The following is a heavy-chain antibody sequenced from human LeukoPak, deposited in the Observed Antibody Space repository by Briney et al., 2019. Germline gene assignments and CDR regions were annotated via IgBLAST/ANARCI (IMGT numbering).Heavy chain of an antibody. D-gene: IGHD3-10*01. Sequence: ASVKVSCKASGSTFTGYYMHWVRQAPGQGLEWMGWINPNSGGTNYAQKFQGWVTMTRDTSISTAYMELSRLRSDDTAVYYCAREKGWVIGTMVRGVDYGMDVWGKGTTVTVSS. J-gene: IGHJ6*04. CDR3: AREKGWVIGTMVRGVDYGMDV. CDR2: INPNSGGT. V-gene: IGHV1-2*04. CDR1: GSTFTGYY.